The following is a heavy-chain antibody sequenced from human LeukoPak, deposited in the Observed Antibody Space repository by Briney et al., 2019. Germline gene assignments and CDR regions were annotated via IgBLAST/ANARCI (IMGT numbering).Heavy chain of an antibody. Sequence: SETLSLTCSVSGGSISNLYWSWIRQPPGKGLEWIGYIYYTGSTNYNPSLKSRVTISVDTSKNQFSLKLSSVTAADTSVYYCARLAAAGSDAFDIWGQGTMVTVSS. CDR3: ARLAAAGSDAFDI. D-gene: IGHD6-13*01. V-gene: IGHV4-59*01. J-gene: IGHJ3*02. CDR1: GGSISNLY. CDR2: IYYTGST.